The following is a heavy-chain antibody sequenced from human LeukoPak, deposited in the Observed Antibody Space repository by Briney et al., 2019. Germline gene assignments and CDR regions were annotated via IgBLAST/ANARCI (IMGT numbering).Heavy chain of an antibody. J-gene: IGHJ4*02. V-gene: IGHV3-13*01. D-gene: IGHD2-21*01. CDR1: GFTFSSYD. CDR2: IGTAGDT. CDR3: ATMSPGEGFRY. Sequence: PGGSLRLSCAASGFTFSSYDMHWVRQATGKGLEWVSAIGTAGDTYYPGSVKGRFTISRENAKNSLYLQMNSLRAGDTAVYYCATMSPGEGFRYWGQGTLVTVSS.